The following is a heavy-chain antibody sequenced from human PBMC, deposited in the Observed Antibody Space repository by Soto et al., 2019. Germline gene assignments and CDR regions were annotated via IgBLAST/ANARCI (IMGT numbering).Heavy chain of an antibody. D-gene: IGHD2-2*02. CDR3: ASTGYCSSTSCYSVGWFDP. V-gene: IGHV3-48*01. Sequence: GGSLRLSCAASGFTFSSYSMNLVRQAPGKGLEWVSYISSSSSTIYYADSVKGRFTISRDNAKNSLYLQMNSLRAEDTAVYYCASTGYCSSTSCYSVGWFDPWGQGTLVTVSS. J-gene: IGHJ5*02. CDR1: GFTFSSYS. CDR2: ISSSSSTI.